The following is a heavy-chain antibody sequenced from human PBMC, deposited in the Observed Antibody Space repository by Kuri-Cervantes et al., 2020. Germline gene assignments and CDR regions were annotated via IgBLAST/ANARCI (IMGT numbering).Heavy chain of an antibody. V-gene: IGHV3-72*01. J-gene: IGHJ4*02. CDR1: GFTFSDHY. CDR2: TRNKAQSYTT. Sequence: GESLKISCAASGFTFSDHYMDWVRQAPGKGLEWVGRTRNKAQSYTTEYAASVKGRFTISRDDSKNSLYLQMNSLRAEDTAVYYCASYNWNYNRLGDYWGQGTLVTVSS. D-gene: IGHD1-7*01. CDR3: ASYNWNYNRLGDY.